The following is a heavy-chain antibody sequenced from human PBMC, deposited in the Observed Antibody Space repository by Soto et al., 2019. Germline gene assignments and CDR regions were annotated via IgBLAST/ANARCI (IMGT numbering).Heavy chain of an antibody. CDR3: ARSPFGELGEYFDY. V-gene: IGHV4-59*01. J-gene: IGHJ4*02. D-gene: IGHD3-10*01. CDR2: IYYSGST. CDR1: GASISSYY. Sequence: SETLSLTCTVSGASISSYYWSWIRQPPGKGLEWIGYIYYSGSTIYNPSLKSRVTISVDTSKNQFSLKLSSVTAADTAVYYCARSPFGELGEYFDYWGQGTLVTVSS.